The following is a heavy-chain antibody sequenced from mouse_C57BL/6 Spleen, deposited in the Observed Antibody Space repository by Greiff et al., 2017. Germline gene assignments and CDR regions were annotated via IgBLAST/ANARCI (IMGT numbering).Heavy chain of an antibody. CDR3: TTPSYYGNYWFAY. CDR1: GFNINDYY. D-gene: IGHD2-10*01. CDR2: IDPEDGDT. V-gene: IGHV14-1*01. J-gene: IGHJ3*01. Sequence: VQLQQSGAELVRPGASVKLSCTASGFNINDYYMHWVKQRPEQGLEWIGRIDPEDGDTEYAPKFQGKATMTADTSSNTAYLQLSSLTSEDTAVYYCTTPSYYGNYWFAYWGQGTLVTVSA.